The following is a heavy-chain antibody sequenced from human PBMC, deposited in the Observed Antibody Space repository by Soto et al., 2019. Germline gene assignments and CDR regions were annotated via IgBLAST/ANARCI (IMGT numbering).Heavy chain of an antibody. Sequence: HIHFSRSGPTLVKPTQTLTLTCTFSGFSLSTSGVGVGWIRQPPGKALEWLALIYWNDDKRYSPSLKSRLTITKDTSKNQVVLTMTNMDPVDTATYYCAHRREEAAAGTWVDNWFDPWGQGTLVTVSS. V-gene: IGHV2-5*01. D-gene: IGHD6-13*01. CDR1: GFSLSTSGVG. J-gene: IGHJ5*02. CDR3: AHRREEAAAGTWVDNWFDP. CDR2: IYWNDDK.